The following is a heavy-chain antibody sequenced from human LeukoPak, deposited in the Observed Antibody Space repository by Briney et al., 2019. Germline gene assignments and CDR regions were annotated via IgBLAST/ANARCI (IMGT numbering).Heavy chain of an antibody. CDR3: ARKNVVPAGGNNWFDP. J-gene: IGHJ5*02. V-gene: IGHV1-8*01. D-gene: IGHD2-2*01. CDR2: MNPNSGNT. Sequence: ASVKVSCKASGYTFISYDINWVRQATAQGLEWMGWMNPNSGNTGYAQKFQGRVTMTRNTSISTAYMELSSLRSEDTAVYYCARKNVVPAGGNNWFDPWGQGTLVTVSS. CDR1: GYTFISYD.